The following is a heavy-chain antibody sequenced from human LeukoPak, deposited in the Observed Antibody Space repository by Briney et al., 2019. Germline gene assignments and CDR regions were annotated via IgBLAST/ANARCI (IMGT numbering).Heavy chain of an antibody. J-gene: IGHJ3*02. CDR1: GFTFSSYG. D-gene: IGHD6-19*01. CDR2: ISGSGGST. V-gene: IGHV3-23*01. Sequence: GGTLTLSCPASGFTFSSYGMSWVRQAPGKGLEWVSAISGSGGSTYYADSVKGRFTISRDNSKNTLYLQMNSLRAEDTAVYYCAKDRSTVAGADDAFDIWGQGTMVTVSS. CDR3: AKDRSTVAGADDAFDI.